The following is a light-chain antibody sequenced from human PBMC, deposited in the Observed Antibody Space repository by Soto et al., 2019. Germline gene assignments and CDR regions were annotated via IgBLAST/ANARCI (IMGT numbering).Light chain of an antibody. CDR2: SNN. CDR3: AAWDDSLNGWV. Sequence: QSVLTRPPSASGTPGQRVTVSCSGSSSNIGSNTVSWYQQLPGTAPKLLIYSNNQRPSGVPDRFSGSKSGTSASLAISGLQSEDEADYYCAAWDDSLNGWVFGVGTMVTVL. CDR1: SSNIGSNT. V-gene: IGLV1-44*01. J-gene: IGLJ3*02.